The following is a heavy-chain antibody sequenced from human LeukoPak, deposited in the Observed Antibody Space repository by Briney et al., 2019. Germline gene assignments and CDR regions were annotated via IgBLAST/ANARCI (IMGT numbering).Heavy chain of an antibody. Sequence: GGSLRLSCAASGFTFSSYWMYWVRQAPGKGLVWVSRINTDGSSTSYADSVKGRFTISRDNAKNTLYLQMNSLRAEDTAVYYCARVEWEDYYYYMDIWGKGTTVTVSS. CDR1: GFTFSSYW. CDR3: ARVEWEDYYYYMDI. D-gene: IGHD1-26*01. V-gene: IGHV3-74*01. J-gene: IGHJ6*03. CDR2: INTDGSST.